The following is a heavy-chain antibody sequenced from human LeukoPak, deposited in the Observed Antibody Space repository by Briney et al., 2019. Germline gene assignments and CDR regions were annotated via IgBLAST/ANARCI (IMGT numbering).Heavy chain of an antibody. J-gene: IGHJ4*02. CDR2: IYYSGST. D-gene: IGHD6-19*01. V-gene: IGHV4-59*01. CDR1: GGSISSYY. Sequence: PSETLSLTCTASGGSISSYYWSWIRQPPGKGLEWIGYIYYSGSTNYNPSLKSRVTISVDTSKNQFSLKLSSVTAADTAVYYCARALDSSGWYLAYWGQGPRVTVPS. CDR3: ARALDSSGWYLAY.